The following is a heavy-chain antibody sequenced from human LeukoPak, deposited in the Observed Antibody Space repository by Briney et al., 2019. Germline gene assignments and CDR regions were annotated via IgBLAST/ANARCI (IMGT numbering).Heavy chain of an antibody. CDR3: ARGGTGDGNYFDN. V-gene: IGHV3-48*01. Sequence: PGGSLRLSCAASGFTFSRYSMNWVRQAPGKGLEWLSYISGSSNNIYYADSVKGRFTVSRDNAKNSLYLQMDSLRADDAAVFYCARGGTGDGNYFDNWGQGTLVTVPS. D-gene: IGHD7-27*01. CDR1: GFTFSRYS. CDR2: ISGSSNNI. J-gene: IGHJ4*02.